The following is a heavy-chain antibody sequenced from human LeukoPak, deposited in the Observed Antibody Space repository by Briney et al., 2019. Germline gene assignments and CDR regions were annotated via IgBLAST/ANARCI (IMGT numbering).Heavy chain of an antibody. V-gene: IGHV4-39*01. Sequence: SETLSLTCTVSGGSVSSNSHYWGWIRQPPGMGLEWIGSIYYSGSTYYNPSLKSRVTISVDTSKNQFSLKLSSVTAADTAVYYCARLSRPPHYDFWSGYSQLIGVPNWFDPWGQGTLVTVSS. D-gene: IGHD3-3*01. CDR3: ARLSRPPHYDFWSGYSQLIGVPNWFDP. CDR1: GGSVSSNSHY. CDR2: IYYSGST. J-gene: IGHJ5*02.